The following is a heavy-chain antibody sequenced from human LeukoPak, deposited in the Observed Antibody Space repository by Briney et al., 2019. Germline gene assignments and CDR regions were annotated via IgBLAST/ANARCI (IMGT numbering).Heavy chain of an antibody. V-gene: IGHV3-30*04. CDR3: ARRRDSYNPELDY. J-gene: IGHJ4*02. Sequence: SGGSLRLSCAASGFTFSRSAMHWVRQPPGKGLEWMAAISNDGTKKFHADSVKGRFTISRDNSKNTLYLQMDSLTAEDTGLYYWARRRDSYNPELDYWGQGTLVTVSS. CDR1: GFTFSRSA. D-gene: IGHD5-24*01. CDR2: ISNDGTKK.